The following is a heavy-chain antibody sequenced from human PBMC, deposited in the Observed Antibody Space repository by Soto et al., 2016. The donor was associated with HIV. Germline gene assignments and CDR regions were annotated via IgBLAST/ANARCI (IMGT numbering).Heavy chain of an antibody. CDR3: VRHQYYYDHSGDYYHKNWYFDL. J-gene: IGHJ2*01. CDR1: GFTFGNYA. Sequence: EVQLAESGGGLVQPGRSLRLSCATSGFTFGNYAMSWVRQAPGKGLEWVGFITIKTYGGTPEYAASVKGRFTISRDDSKSIAYLQMDSLKTEDTAVYFCVRHQYYYDHSGDYYHKNWYFDLWGRGTLVTVSS. V-gene: IGHV3-49*04. D-gene: IGHD3-22*01. CDR2: ITIKTYGGTP.